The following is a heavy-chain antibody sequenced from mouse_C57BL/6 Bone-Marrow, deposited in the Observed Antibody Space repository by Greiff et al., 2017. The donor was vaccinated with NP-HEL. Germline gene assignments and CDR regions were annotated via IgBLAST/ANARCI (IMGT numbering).Heavy chain of an antibody. V-gene: IGHV1-81*01. J-gene: IGHJ1*03. CDR2: ICPRSGTT. CDR1: GYTFTGYG. Sequence: VQLQQSGAGLARPGASVKLSCTASGYTFTGYGIRWVKQSTGQGLEWIGEICPRSGTTYYTEKFKGRDTLTADKSSSTAYMESRSTTSEYCAGYLWARRPYVDDWGKGTTLTVSS. CDR3: ARRPYVDD.